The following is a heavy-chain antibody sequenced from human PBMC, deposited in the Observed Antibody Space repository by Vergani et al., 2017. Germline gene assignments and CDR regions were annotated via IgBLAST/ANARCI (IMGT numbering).Heavy chain of an antibody. V-gene: IGHV3-33*01. CDR1: GFTLSSHA. J-gene: IGHJ6*03. CDR3: ARSGYCAHGVCYMTYYYYMDV. Sequence: QVQLEESGGGVVQPGRSLRLSCAGSGFTLSSHAMHWVRQAPGKGLEWVAFIWYDGSKEYYADSVKGRFTICRDNSKNTLYLQMNNLRAADTAVYYCARSGYCAHGVCYMTYYYYMDVWGKGTAVTVSS. D-gene: IGHD2-8*01. CDR2: IWYDGSKE.